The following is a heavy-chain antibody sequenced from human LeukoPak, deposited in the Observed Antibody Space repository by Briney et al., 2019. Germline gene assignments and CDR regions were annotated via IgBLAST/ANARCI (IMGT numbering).Heavy chain of an antibody. D-gene: IGHD3-22*01. CDR1: GYTLTELS. J-gene: IGHJ3*02. V-gene: IGHV1-24*01. CDR2: FDPEDGET. CDR3: ATVSRPDITMIVVGAFDI. Sequence: PLASVKVSCKVSGYTLTELSMHWVRQAPGKGLEWMGGFDPEDGETIYAQKFQGRVTMTEDTSTDTAYMELSSLRSEDTAVYYCATVSRPDITMIVVGAFDIWGRGTMVTVSS.